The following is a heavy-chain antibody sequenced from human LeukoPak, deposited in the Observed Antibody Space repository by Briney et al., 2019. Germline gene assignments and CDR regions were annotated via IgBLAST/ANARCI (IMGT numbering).Heavy chain of an antibody. D-gene: IGHD6-13*01. J-gene: IGHJ4*02. CDR2: INPNSGGT. CDR3: ARDRIAAAGTTDY. CDR1: GYTFTSYY. Sequence: GASVKVSCKASGYTFTSYYMHWVRQAPGQGLEWMGWINPNSGGTNYAQKFQGRVTMTRDTSISTAYMELSRLRSDDTAVYYCARDRIAAAGTTDYWGQGTLVTVSS. V-gene: IGHV1-2*02.